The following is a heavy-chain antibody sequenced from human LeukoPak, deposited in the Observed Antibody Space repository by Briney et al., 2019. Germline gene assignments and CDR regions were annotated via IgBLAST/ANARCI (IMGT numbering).Heavy chain of an antibody. Sequence: GESLKISCKGSGYSFITYWSGWVRQMPGKALGWMGIIYPGDSDTRYSPCFQGQVTISADKSISTAYLQWSSLKASDTAMYYCARLYDRSGFHFDYWGQGTLVTVSS. J-gene: IGHJ4*02. CDR2: IYPGDSDT. CDR1: GYSFITYW. D-gene: IGHD3-22*01. CDR3: ARLYDRSGFHFDY. V-gene: IGHV5-51*01.